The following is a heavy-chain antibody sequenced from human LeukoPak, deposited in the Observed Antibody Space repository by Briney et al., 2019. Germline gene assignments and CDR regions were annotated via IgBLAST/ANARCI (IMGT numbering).Heavy chain of an antibody. CDR2: ISHDGSIK. CDR1: GFAFNHFG. J-gene: IGHJ6*02. Sequence: GGSLRLSCAASGFAFNHFGMHWVRQAPGKGLEYVAVISHDGSIKYYVDSVKGRFTISRDNSKNTLYLQMNSLRAEDTAVYYCARGYCSSTSCYVSYYYYYGMDVWGQGTTVTVSS. V-gene: IGHV3-30*03. CDR3: ARGYCSSTSCYVSYYYYYGMDV. D-gene: IGHD2-2*01.